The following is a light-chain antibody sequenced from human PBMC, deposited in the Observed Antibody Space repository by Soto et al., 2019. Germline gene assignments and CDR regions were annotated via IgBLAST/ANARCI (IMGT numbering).Light chain of an antibody. CDR2: GAS. V-gene: IGKV3-20*01. CDR1: QSVSNDF. CDR3: QQYGSSCPRT. J-gene: IGKJ1*01. Sequence: EIVLTQSPGILSLSPGERATLSCRASQSVSNDFLAWYQQRPGQAPRLLIYGASTTATDVPDRFSGSGSGADFTLTISRLEPEGFAVDYCQQYGSSCPRTFGQGTKVE.